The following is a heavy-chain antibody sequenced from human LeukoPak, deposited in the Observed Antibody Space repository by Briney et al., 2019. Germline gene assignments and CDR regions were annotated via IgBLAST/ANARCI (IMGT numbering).Heavy chain of an antibody. CDR1: GFTFSNYA. Sequence: GGSLRLSCAASGFTFSNYAMSWVRQAPGKGLEWVSVISGSGDSTNYADSVKGRFTISRDNSKNTLYLQMNSLRAEDTAVYYCAKVTTRWDSGYDFDYWGQGTLVTVSS. J-gene: IGHJ4*02. CDR3: AKVTTRWDSGYDFDY. V-gene: IGHV3-23*01. CDR2: ISGSGDST. D-gene: IGHD5-12*01.